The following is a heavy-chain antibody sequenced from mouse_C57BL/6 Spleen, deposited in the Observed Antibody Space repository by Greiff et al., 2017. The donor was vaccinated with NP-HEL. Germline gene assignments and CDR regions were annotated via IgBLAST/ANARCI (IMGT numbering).Heavy chain of an antibody. CDR2: IYPGSGST. J-gene: IGHJ3*01. D-gene: IGHD1-1*01. V-gene: IGHV1-55*01. CDR1: GYTFTSYW. CDR3: ARPVRSGSSPQLAY. Sequence: VQLQQSGAELVKPGASVKMSCKASGYTFTSYWITWVKQRPGQGLEWIGDIYPGSGSTNYNEKFKSKATLTVDTSSSTAYMQLSSLTSEDSAVYYWARPVRSGSSPQLAYWGQGTLVTVSA.